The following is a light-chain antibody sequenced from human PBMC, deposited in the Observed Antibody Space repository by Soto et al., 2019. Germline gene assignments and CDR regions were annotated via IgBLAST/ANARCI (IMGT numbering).Light chain of an antibody. CDR3: SSYTSSSTLVV. J-gene: IGLJ2*01. Sequence: QSVLTQPASVSVSPGQSITISCTGTSSDVGGYNYVYWYQQHPGKAPKLMIYDVSNRPSGVSNRFSGSKSGNTASLTISGLQAEDEADYYCSSYTSSSTLVVFGGGTQLTVL. V-gene: IGLV2-14*01. CDR2: DVS. CDR1: SSDVGGYNY.